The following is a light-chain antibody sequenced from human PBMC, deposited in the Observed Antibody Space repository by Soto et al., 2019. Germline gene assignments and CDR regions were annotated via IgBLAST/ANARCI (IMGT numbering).Light chain of an antibody. Sequence: EIVMTQSPATLSVSPGERATLSCRASQSVSSNLAWYQQKRGQAPRRLIYGASTRATGIPARFSGSGSETEFTLTISSLQSEDFAVYYCQQYNNWSPWTFGQGTKVEIK. CDR3: QQYNNWSPWT. V-gene: IGKV3D-15*01. J-gene: IGKJ1*01. CDR1: QSVSSN. CDR2: GAS.